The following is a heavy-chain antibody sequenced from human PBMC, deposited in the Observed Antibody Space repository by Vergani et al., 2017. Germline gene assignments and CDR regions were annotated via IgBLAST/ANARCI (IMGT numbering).Heavy chain of an antibody. CDR3: AGGLTGTMDYYYYGMDV. V-gene: IGHV1-69*04. CDR2: IIPILGIA. CDR1: GGTFSSYA. D-gene: IGHD1-7*01. Sequence: QVQLVQSGAEVKKPGSSVKVSCKASGGTFSSYAISWVRQAPGQGLEWMGRIIPILGIANYAQKFQGRVTITADKSTSTAYMELSSLRSEDTAVYYCAGGLTGTMDYYYYGMDVWGQGTTVTVSS. J-gene: IGHJ6*02.